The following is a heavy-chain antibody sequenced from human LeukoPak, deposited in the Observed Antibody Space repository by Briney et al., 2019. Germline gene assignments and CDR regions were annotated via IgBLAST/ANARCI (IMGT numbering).Heavy chain of an antibody. V-gene: IGHV4-59*01. J-gene: IGHJ4*02. CDR2: TYYSGNT. CDR3: TRGRAYYDSTGYYY. Sequence: SETLSLTCTVSGGSMTNYYWTWIRQSPGKRLEWIGHTYYSGNTNYNPSLKSRVTISIDTSKNQFSLKLSSVTAADTAVYYCTRGRAYYDSTGYYYWGRGILVTVSS. CDR1: GGSMTNYY. D-gene: IGHD3-22*01.